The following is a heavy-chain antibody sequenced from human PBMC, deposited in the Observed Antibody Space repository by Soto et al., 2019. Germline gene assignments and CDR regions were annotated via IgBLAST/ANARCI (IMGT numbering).Heavy chain of an antibody. CDR1: GYSFTSYW. CDR3: ANRPTSTNLINWFDP. CDR2: IDPSDSYT. V-gene: IGHV5-10-1*01. J-gene: IGHJ5*02. Sequence: GESLKISCKGSGYSFTSYWISWVRQMPGKGLEWMGRIDPSDSYTNYSPSFQGHVTISRDNSKNTLYLQMNSLRAEDTAVYFCANRPTSTNLINWFDPWGQGTLVTVSS. D-gene: IGHD1-1*01.